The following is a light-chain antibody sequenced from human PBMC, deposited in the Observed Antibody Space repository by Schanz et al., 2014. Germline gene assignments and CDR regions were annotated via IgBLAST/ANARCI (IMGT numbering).Light chain of an antibody. V-gene: IGKV3-20*01. J-gene: IGKJ4*01. CDR3: QQYDSSPLLS. CDR1: QSVSNSY. CDR2: GAS. Sequence: EIVLTQSPGTLSLSPGERATLSCRASQSVSNSYLAWYQQKPGQAPRLLIYGASNRATGIPDRFSGSGSGTDFTLTINRLEPEDFAVYYCQQYDSSPLLSFGGGTKVEIK.